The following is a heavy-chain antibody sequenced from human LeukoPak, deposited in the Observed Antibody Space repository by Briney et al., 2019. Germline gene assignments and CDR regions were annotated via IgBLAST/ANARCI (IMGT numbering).Heavy chain of an antibody. D-gene: IGHD2-21*02. CDR1: DGSIKTDYW. Sequence: SETLSLTCTVSDGSIKTDYWWTWVRQPPGKGLEWIGETWHSGSSTNYNPSLKSRVTISVDKPKSQFSLKLTSVTAADTTVYYCARGSKVVTTIPRPGWYFDHWGRGTLVTVSS. V-gene: IGHV4-4*02. J-gene: IGHJ2*01. CDR3: ARGSKVVTTIPRPGWYFDH. CDR2: TWHSGSST.